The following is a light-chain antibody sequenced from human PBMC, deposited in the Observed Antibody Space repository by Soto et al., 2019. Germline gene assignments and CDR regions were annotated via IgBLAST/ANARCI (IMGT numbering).Light chain of an antibody. CDR1: TPNIGNNY. CDR3: GTWDNSLSGVL. CDR2: DNN. V-gene: IGLV1-51*01. Sequence: QSVLTQPPSVSAAPGQQVTISCSGTTPNIGNNYVSWYQQFPGTAPKLLIYDNNKRPSGIPDRFSGSKSGTSATLGITGLQTGDEADYYCGTWDNSLSGVLFGGGTKLTVL. J-gene: IGLJ2*01.